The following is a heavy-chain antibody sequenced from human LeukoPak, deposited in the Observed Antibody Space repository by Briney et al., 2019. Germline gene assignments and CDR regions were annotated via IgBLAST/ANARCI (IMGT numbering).Heavy chain of an antibody. D-gene: IGHD3-9*01. CDR2: IGVSGGST. J-gene: IGHJ4*02. CDR1: GFTFSNYA. CDR3: AKDTLYYDILTGFDY. Sequence: GGSLRLSCAASGFTFSNYAMSWVRQAPGKGLEWVSTIGVSGGSTYYADSVEGRFTISRDNSKNTLYLQMNSLRAEDTAVYYCAKDTLYYDILTGFDYWGQGTRVTVSS. V-gene: IGHV3-23*01.